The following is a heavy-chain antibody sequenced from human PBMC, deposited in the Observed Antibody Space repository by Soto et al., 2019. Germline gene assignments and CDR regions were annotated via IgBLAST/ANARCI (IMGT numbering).Heavy chain of an antibody. D-gene: IGHD1-26*01. CDR3: SISPSYPVHFGY. CDR1: GFTFSSYG. CDR2: ISYDGSNK. J-gene: IGHJ4*02. Sequence: QVQLVESGGGVVQPGRSLRLSCAASGFTFSSYGMHWVRQAPGKGLEWVAVISYDGSNKYYADSVKGRFTISRDNAKNTLGQPMHSPRAEETAVYYWSISPSYPVHFGYWGQGTLVTVSS. V-gene: IGHV3-30*03.